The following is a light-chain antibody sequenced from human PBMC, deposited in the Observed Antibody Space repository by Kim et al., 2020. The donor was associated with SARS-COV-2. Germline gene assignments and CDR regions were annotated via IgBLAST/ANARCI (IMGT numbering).Light chain of an antibody. Sequence: ASVGDRVTIPCRACQSFRSYLDWYQQKPGNAPKLLIYAASSLQSGVPSRFSGSGSGTDFTLTISSLQPEDFATYYCQQSYSNPRTFGGGTKVDIK. CDR3: QQSYSNPRT. CDR2: AAS. V-gene: IGKV1-39*01. J-gene: IGKJ4*01. CDR1: QSFRSY.